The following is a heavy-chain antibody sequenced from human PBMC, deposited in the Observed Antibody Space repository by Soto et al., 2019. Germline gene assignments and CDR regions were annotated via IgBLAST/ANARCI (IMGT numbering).Heavy chain of an antibody. CDR2: ISGSGGST. J-gene: IGHJ3*02. Sequence: EVQLLESGGGLVQPGGSLSLSCAASGFTFSSYAMSWVRQAPGKGLEWVSAISGSGGSTYYADSVKGRFTISRDNSKNTLYLQMNSLRAEDTAVYYCAKVGYYDSSGYYPAYAFDIWGQGTMVTVSS. CDR1: GFTFSSYA. V-gene: IGHV3-23*01. CDR3: AKVGYYDSSGYYPAYAFDI. D-gene: IGHD3-22*01.